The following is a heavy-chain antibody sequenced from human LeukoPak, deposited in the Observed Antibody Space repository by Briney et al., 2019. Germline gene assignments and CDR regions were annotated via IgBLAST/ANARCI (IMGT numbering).Heavy chain of an antibody. D-gene: IGHD3-10*01. J-gene: IGHJ4*02. CDR2: IYYSGGT. CDR1: GASISPNY. CDR3: ARGHYGPGIGTYPN. V-gene: IGHV4-59*12. Sequence: SETLSLTCTVSGASISPNYWSWFRQPPGKGLEWIGYIYYSGGTSYNPSLKSRVTISLDTSKNQFSLKLSSVTAADTAVYYCARGHYGPGIGTYPNWGQGTVVTVSA.